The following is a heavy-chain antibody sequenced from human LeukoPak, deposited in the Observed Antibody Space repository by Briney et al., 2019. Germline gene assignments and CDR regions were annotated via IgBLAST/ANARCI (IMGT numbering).Heavy chain of an antibody. CDR1: GGSISSGSYY. CDR2: IYYSGST. Sequence: SQTLSLTCTVSGGSISSGSYYWSWIRQHPGKGLEWIGYIYYSGSTYYNPSLKSRVTISVDTSKNQFSLKLSSVTAADTAVYYGARDFCPDFWSGYYYYYYGMDVWGQGPTVTVS. V-gene: IGHV4-31*03. CDR3: ARDFCPDFWSGYYYYYYGMDV. J-gene: IGHJ6*02. D-gene: IGHD3-3*01.